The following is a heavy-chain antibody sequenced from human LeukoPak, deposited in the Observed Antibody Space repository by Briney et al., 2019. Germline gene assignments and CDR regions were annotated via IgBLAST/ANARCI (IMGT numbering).Heavy chain of an antibody. J-gene: IGHJ6*03. CDR3: AKDRSDYGDYEYYMDV. V-gene: IGHV3-23*01. Sequence: GGSLRLSCAASGFTFSGYAMSWVRQAPGKGLELVSAISGSGGSTYYADSVKGRFTISRDNSKNTLYLQMNSLRAEDTAVYYCAKDRSDYGDYEYYMDVWGKGTTVTVSS. CDR2: ISGSGGST. CDR1: GFTFSGYA. D-gene: IGHD4-17*01.